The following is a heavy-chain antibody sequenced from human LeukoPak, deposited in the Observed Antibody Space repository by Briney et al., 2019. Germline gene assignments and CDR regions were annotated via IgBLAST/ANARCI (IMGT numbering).Heavy chain of an antibody. V-gene: IGHV4-30-2*01. CDR1: SGSISSGDYS. CDR3: ARGRESMATAGSYFDY. J-gene: IGHJ4*02. Sequence: PSETLSLTCAASSGSISSGDYSWSWIRQPPGSGLEWIWYIWHRGHSIYNPSLRSRVTISLARSNSQFSRRLNSVTAADTAVYYCARGRESMATAGSYFDYWGQGTLVTVSS. D-gene: IGHD6-13*01. CDR2: IWHRGHS.